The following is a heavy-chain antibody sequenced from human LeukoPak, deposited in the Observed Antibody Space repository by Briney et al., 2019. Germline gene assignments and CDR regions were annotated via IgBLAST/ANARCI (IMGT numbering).Heavy chain of an antibody. J-gene: IGHJ5*02. Sequence: ASVKVSCKASGCTFSSYAISWVRQAPGQGLEWMGGIIPIFGTANYAQKFQGRVTITADESTSTAYMELSSLRSEDTAVSYCASSKGYRYGTWGQGTLVTVSS. CDR2: IIPIFGTA. V-gene: IGHV1-69*13. CDR1: GCTFSSYA. D-gene: IGHD5-18*01. CDR3: ASSKGYRYGT.